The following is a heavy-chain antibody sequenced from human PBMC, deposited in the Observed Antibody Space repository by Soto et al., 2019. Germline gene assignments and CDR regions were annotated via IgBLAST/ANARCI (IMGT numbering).Heavy chain of an antibody. V-gene: IGHV2-5*02. J-gene: IGHJ4*02. Sequence: SGPTLVNPTQTLTMTWTFSGFSLRTSGGGVGWIRQPPGKALEWLALIYWDDDQRYSPSLDRSLAITKDTSKNQLVLTMPNMDPVDTATYFCAHSLDYDDYVDLAFDDWGQGTLVTVSA. CDR3: AHSLDYDDYVDLAFDD. CDR1: GFSLRTSGGG. CDR2: IYWDDDQ. D-gene: IGHD4-17*01.